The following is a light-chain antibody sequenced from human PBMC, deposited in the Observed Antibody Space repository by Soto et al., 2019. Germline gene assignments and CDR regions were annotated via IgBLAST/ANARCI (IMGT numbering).Light chain of an antibody. CDR2: WAS. Sequence: EIVLTQSPGTLSLSPGERATLFCRASQTITTSQLAWYQQKPGQPPKLLIYWASTRESGVPDRFSGSGSGTDFTLTISSLQAEDVAVYYCQQYYSTPLTFGGGTKVEIK. CDR3: QQYYSTPLT. V-gene: IGKV4-1*01. CDR1: QTITTSQ. J-gene: IGKJ4*01.